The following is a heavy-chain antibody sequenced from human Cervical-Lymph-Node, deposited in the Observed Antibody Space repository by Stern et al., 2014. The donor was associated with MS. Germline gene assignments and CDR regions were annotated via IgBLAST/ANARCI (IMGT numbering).Heavy chain of an antibody. CDR1: GYTFTSYW. Sequence: VQLVQSGPEVKRPGESLKISCQASGYTFTSYWIGWVRPMPGKGLEWFAIIFPGGSDLRYSPSFQGQVTISADQSSSTAYLRWNNLKASDTAIYCCARQRYFDYWGQGTLVTVSS. CDR2: IFPGGSDL. J-gene: IGHJ4*02. CDR3: ARQRYFDY. V-gene: IGHV5-51*01.